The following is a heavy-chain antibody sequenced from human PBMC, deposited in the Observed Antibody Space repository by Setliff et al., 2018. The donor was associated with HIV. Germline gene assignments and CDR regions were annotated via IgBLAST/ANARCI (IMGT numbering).Heavy chain of an antibody. D-gene: IGHD3-22*01. CDR1: GGTFGNYG. Sequence: SCKASGGTFGNYGVGWVRQAPGQGLEWVGRVKSKRDGETKDYAAAVKDRFTVSRGDLKSTFYLQMNSLKIEDTGVYYCTADAIPSETYYFAQVDYWGQGALVTVSS. J-gene: IGHJ4*02. CDR2: VKSKRDGETK. V-gene: IGHV3-15*01. CDR3: TADAIPSETYYFAQVDY.